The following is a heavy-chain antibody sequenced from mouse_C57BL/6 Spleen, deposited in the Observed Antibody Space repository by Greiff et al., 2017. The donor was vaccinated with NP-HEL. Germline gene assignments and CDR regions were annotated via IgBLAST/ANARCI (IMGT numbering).Heavy chain of an antibody. J-gene: IGHJ3*01. CDR2: IYPRSGNT. CDR3: ASGDYDGGFAY. V-gene: IGHV1-81*01. Sequence: VKLMESGAELARPGASVKLSCKASGYTFTSYGISWVKQRTGQGLEWIGEIYPRSGNTYYNEKFKGKATLTADKSSSTAYMELRSLTSEDSAVYFCASGDYDGGFAYWGQGTLVTVSA. D-gene: IGHD2-4*01. CDR1: GYTFTSYG.